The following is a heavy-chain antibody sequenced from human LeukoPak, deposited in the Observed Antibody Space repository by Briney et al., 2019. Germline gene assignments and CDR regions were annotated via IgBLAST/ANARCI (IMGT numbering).Heavy chain of an antibody. CDR2: LSYDGTNE. D-gene: IGHD2-2*01. V-gene: IGHV3-30*01. Sequence: GGSLRLSCAASGFTFSSYALHWVRQAPGKGLEWVAVLSYDGTNEYCADSVKGRFTISRDNSKNTLFLQMNSLRPEDTAVYHCARDCGVWCCSSTSCYQDYWGQGTLVTVSS. J-gene: IGHJ4*02. CDR1: GFTFSSYA. CDR3: ARDCGVWCCSSTSCYQDY.